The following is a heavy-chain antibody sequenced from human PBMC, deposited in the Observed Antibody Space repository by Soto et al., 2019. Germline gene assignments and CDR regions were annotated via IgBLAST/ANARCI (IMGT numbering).Heavy chain of an antibody. J-gene: IGHJ4*02. V-gene: IGHV3-23*01. CDR3: AKDGWRYDSSGYYYYFDY. CDR2: ISGSGGST. CDR1: GFTFSSYA. D-gene: IGHD3-22*01. Sequence: GGSLRLSCAASGFTFSSYAMSWVRQAPGKGLEWVSAISGSGGSTYYADSVKGRFTISRDNSKNTLYLQMNSLRAEDTAVYYCAKDGWRYDSSGYYYYFDYWGQGTLGTVSS.